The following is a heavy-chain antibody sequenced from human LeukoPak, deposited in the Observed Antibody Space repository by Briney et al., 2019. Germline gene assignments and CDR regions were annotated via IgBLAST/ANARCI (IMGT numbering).Heavy chain of an antibody. D-gene: IGHD4-11*01. Sequence: SETLSLTCTVSGGSLSNYYWNWIRQPPGKGLEWIGYISYSGSTKYNPSLKSRVTISVDTSKNQFSLNLSSVTAADTAVYFCARGTTTSQFDYWGQGTLVTVSS. CDR1: GGSLSNYY. CDR2: ISYSGST. CDR3: ARGTTTSQFDY. V-gene: IGHV4-59*01. J-gene: IGHJ4*02.